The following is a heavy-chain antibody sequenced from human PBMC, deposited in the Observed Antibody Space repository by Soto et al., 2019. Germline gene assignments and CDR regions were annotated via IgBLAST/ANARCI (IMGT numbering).Heavy chain of an antibody. CDR1: LFIVSDTY. V-gene: IGHV3-66*01. D-gene: IGHD4-17*01. CDR2: IYSGGGT. Sequence: EVRLVQSGGGLVQPGGSLRLSCAASLFIVSDTYMSWVRQAPGKGLEWVSLIYSGGGTDYAESVKGRFTISRDNSKNTLYLQMNSLKAADTGIYYCATRMTTAPYWGQGTVVTVSS. CDR3: ATRMTTAPY. J-gene: IGHJ4*02.